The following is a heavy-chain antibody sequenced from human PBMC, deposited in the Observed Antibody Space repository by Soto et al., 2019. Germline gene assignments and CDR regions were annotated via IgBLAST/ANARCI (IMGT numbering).Heavy chain of an antibody. J-gene: IGHJ6*02. V-gene: IGHV3-23*01. CDR2: ISGSGGST. D-gene: IGHD3-22*01. CDR1: GFTFSSYA. Sequence: SLRLSCAASGFTFSSYAMSWVRQAPGKGLEWVSAISGSGGSTYYADSVKGRFTISRDNSKNTLYLQMNSLRAEDTAVYYCAKDYDSSGYYWPSYYYYGMDVWGQGTTVTVSS. CDR3: AKDYDSSGYYWPSYYYYGMDV.